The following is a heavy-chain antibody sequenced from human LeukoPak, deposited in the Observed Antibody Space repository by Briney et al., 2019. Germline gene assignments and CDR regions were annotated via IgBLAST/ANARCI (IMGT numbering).Heavy chain of an antibody. Sequence: GGSLRLSCAASGLTFSSYAMSWVRQAPGKGLEWVSAISGSGGSTYYADSVKGRFTISRDNSKNTLYLQMNRLRAEDTAVYYCAKDRSSSLAGYYFDYWGQGTLVTVSS. CDR1: GLTFSSYA. J-gene: IGHJ4*02. V-gene: IGHV3-23*01. D-gene: IGHD6-13*01. CDR2: ISGSGGST. CDR3: AKDRSSSLAGYYFDY.